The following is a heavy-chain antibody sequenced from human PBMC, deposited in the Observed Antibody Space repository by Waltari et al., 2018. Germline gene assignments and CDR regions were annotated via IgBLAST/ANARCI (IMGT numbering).Heavy chain of an antibody. CDR1: GGSISRGRFY. CDR2: IYKNGDT. D-gene: IGHD2-2*01. V-gene: IGHV4-61*02. CDR3: AREVVPAALGFGDFDY. Sequence: QVQLQESGPGLVKPSQTLSLTCTVPGGSISRGRFYWNWIRQPAGKGLEWVGRIYKNGDTTYNPSLKSRVTLSLDTSKNQFSLELTSMTAADTATYYCAREVVPAALGFGDFDYWGRGTLVTVSS. J-gene: IGHJ4*02.